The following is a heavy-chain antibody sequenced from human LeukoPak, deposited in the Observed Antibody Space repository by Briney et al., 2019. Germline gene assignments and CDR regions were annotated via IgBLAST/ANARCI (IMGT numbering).Heavy chain of an antibody. CDR1: GYTLTELS. CDR3: ATVQPHYDFWSGYPYGMDV. J-gene: IGHJ6*02. V-gene: IGHV1-24*01. D-gene: IGHD3-3*01. Sequence: ASVKVSCKVSGYTLTELSMHWVRQAPGKGLEWMGGFDPEDGEIIYAQKFQGRVTMTEDTSTDTAYMELSSLRSEDTAVYYCATVQPHYDFWSGYPYGMDVWGQGTTVTVSS. CDR2: FDPEDGEI.